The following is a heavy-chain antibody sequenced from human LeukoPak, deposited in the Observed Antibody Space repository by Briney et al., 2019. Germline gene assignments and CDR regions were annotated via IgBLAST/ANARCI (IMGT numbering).Heavy chain of an antibody. CDR1: GYTFTSYA. CDR2: INAGNGNT. V-gene: IGHV1-3*01. Sequence: ASVKVSCKASGYTFTSYAMHWVRQAPGQRLEWMGWINAGNGNTKYSQKFQGRVTITRDTSASTAYMELSSLRSEDTAVYYCARAGGDYRYYYYMDVWGKGTTVTVSS. D-gene: IGHD4-17*01. J-gene: IGHJ6*03. CDR3: ARAGGDYRYYYYMDV.